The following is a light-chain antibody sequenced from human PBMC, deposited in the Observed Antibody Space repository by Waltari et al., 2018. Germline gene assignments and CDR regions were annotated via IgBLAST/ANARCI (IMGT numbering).Light chain of an antibody. J-gene: IGLJ3*02. Sequence: QPVLTQPPSASGTPGQRVTISCRGSSSNIGSNTVNWYQQLPGTAPKLLIYSNNQRPSVVPDRFSGSKAGTSASLAISGLQSEDEADYYCAAWDGSLNVWVFGGGTKLTVL. CDR2: SNN. CDR1: SSNIGSNT. CDR3: AAWDGSLNVWV. V-gene: IGLV1-44*01.